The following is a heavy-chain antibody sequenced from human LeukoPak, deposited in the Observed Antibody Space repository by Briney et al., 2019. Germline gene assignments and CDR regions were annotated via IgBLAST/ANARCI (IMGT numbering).Heavy chain of an antibody. CDR1: GFTVSSNY. CDR3: ARGGSRDGYNYFDY. J-gene: IGHJ4*02. V-gene: IGHV3-66*01. Sequence: GGSLRLSCAASGFTVSSNYMSWVRQAPGEGLEWVSVIYSGGSTYYADSVKGRFTISRDNSKNTLYLQMNSLRAEDTAVYYCARGGSRDGYNYFDYWGQGTLVTVSS. D-gene: IGHD5-24*01. CDR2: IYSGGST.